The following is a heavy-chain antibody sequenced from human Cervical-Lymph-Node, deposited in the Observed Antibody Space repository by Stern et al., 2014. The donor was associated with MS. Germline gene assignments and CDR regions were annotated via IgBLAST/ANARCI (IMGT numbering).Heavy chain of an antibody. V-gene: IGHV1-46*01. J-gene: IGHJ4*02. Sequence: QVQLVQSGAEVKKPGASVKDSCKASGYTFTSYYMHWVRQAPGQGLEWMGIINPSGGNTSYAQKFQGRVTMTRDTSTSTVYMELSSMRSEDTAVYYCAREDGGWYGGDYWGQGTLVTVSS. CDR1: GYTFTSYY. CDR3: AREDGGWYGGDY. D-gene: IGHD6-19*01. CDR2: INPSGGNT.